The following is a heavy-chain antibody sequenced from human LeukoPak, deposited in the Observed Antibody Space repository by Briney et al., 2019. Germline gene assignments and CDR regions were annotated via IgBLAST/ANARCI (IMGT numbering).Heavy chain of an antibody. J-gene: IGHJ5*01. CDR2: IYYSGST. CDR1: GGSISSGDYY. CDR3: ARDYYGSGSYYPNWFDS. V-gene: IGHV4-30-4*01. Sequence: SQTLSLTCTVSGGSISSGDYYWSWIRQPPGKGLEGIGYIYYSGSTYYNPSLKSRVTISVDTSKNQFSLKLSSVTAADTAVYYCARDYYGSGSYYPNWFDSWGQGTLVTVSS. D-gene: IGHD3-10*01.